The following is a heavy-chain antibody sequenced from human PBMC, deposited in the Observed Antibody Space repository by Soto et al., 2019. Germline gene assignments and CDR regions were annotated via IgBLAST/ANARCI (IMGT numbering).Heavy chain of an antibody. CDR3: ARGGGYCSGGSCYPYYYYMDV. CDR1: GYTLTDLS. J-gene: IGHJ6*03. Sequence: ASVKVSCKVSGYTLTDLSIHWVRQAPGKGLEWMGGFNPEGGETNYAQKFQGWVTMTEDTSISTAYMELSRLRSDDTAVYYCARGGGYCSGGSCYPYYYYMDVWGKGTTVTVSS. D-gene: IGHD2-15*01. CDR2: FNPEGGET. V-gene: IGHV1-24*01.